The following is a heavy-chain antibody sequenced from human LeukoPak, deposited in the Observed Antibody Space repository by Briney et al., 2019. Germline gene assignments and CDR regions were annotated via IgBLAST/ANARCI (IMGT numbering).Heavy chain of an antibody. J-gene: IGHJ4*02. V-gene: IGHV3-30*02. CDR2: IRYDGNNK. Sequence: GGSLRLSCAASGFTFSSYGMHWVRQAPGKGLEWVAFIRYDGNNKYYADSVKGRFTISRDNSKNTLYLQMNSLRTEDTAVYYCARDGTGRLYLEYWGQGTLVTVSS. CDR3: ARDGTGRLYLEY. D-gene: IGHD3/OR15-3a*01. CDR1: GFTFSSYG.